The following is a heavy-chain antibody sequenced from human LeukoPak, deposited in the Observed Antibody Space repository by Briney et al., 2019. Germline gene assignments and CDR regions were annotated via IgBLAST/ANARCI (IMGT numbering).Heavy chain of an antibody. CDR1: GGTFSSYA. CDR2: IIPIFGTA. D-gene: IGHD6-19*01. Sequence: GSSVKVSCKASGGTFSSYAISWVRQAPGQGLEWMGGIIPIFGTANYAQKFQGRVTITTDESTGTAYMELSSLRSEDTAVYYCARDNSSGWDWFDPWGQGTLVTVSS. J-gene: IGHJ5*02. V-gene: IGHV1-69*05. CDR3: ARDNSSGWDWFDP.